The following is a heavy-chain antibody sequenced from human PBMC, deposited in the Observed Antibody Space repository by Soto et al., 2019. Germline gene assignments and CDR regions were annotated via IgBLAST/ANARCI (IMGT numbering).Heavy chain of an antibody. CDR1: GGSISSSNW. J-gene: IGHJ3*02. D-gene: IGHD3-9*01. V-gene: IGHV4-4*02. Sequence: QVQLQESGPGLVKPSGTLSLTCAVSGGSISSSNWWSWVRQPPGKGLEWIGEIYHSGSTNYNPSLKSRVTISVDKSKNQFPLKLGSVTAADTAVYYCASESYDILTGRPGAFDIWGQGRMVTVSS. CDR2: IYHSGST. CDR3: ASESYDILTGRPGAFDI.